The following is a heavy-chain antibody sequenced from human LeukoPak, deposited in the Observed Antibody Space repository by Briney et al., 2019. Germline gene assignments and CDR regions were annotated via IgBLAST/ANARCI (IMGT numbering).Heavy chain of an antibody. CDR1: GFTSSSYD. D-gene: IGHD6-19*01. CDR3: ARGSVAGNHAFDI. Sequence: GGSLRLSCAASGFTSSSYDMHWVRQATGKGLEWVSGIGIAGDTYYPGSVKGRFTISKENAKNSLYLQMNSLRAGDTAVYYCARGSVAGNHAFDIWGQGTMVTVSS. V-gene: IGHV3-13*01. CDR2: IGIAGDT. J-gene: IGHJ3*02.